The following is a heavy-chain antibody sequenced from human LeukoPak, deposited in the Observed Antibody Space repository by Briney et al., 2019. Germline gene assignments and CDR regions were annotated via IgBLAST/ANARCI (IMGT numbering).Heavy chain of an antibody. CDR3: ARVLDY. Sequence: PGGSLRLSCAASGFTVGSNYMSWVRQAPGKGLEWVSVIYSGGSTYYADSVEGGFTISRDNSKNTLYLQMNSLRAEDTAVYYCARVLDYWGQGTLVTVSS. V-gene: IGHV3-66*01. J-gene: IGHJ4*02. CDR2: IYSGGST. CDR1: GFTVGSNY.